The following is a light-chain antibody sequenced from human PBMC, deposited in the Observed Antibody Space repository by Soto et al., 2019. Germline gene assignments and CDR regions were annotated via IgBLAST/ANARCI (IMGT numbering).Light chain of an antibody. V-gene: IGKV1-5*03. Sequence: DIQISQSPSTLSASVGERVTITCRASQSISSWSAWYQQKPGRAHTLLIYNASILDSGAPSRFSGSGSGTDFTLTISSLQAEDFATSYCHQRYSTPPQWTFGQGTKVDIK. J-gene: IGKJ1*01. CDR3: HQRYSTPPQWT. CDR1: QSISSW. CDR2: NAS.